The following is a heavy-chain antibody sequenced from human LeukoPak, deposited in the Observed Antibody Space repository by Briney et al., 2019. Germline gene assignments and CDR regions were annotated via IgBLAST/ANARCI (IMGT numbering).Heavy chain of an antibody. V-gene: IGHV1-18*01. CDR1: GYTFTSYG. Sequence: ASVKVSCKASGYTFTSYGISWVRQAPGQGLEWMGWISAYNGNTNYAQKLQGRVTMTADTSTSTAYMELRSLRSDDTAVYYCARESSSGWHNWFDPWGQGTLVTVSS. D-gene: IGHD6-19*01. CDR3: ARESSSGWHNWFDP. J-gene: IGHJ5*02. CDR2: ISAYNGNT.